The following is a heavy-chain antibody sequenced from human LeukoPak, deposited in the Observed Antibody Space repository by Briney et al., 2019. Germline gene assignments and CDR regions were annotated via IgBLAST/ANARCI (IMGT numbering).Heavy chain of an antibody. CDR1: GGSISSYY. CDR3: ARGFGYYYGSGRDFFDY. Sequence: SETLSLTCTVSGGSISSYYWSWIRQPPGNRLEWIGYIYNSGSTNYNPSLESRVTTSVDTSKSQFSLRLSSVTAADTAVYYCARGFGYYYGSGRDFFDYWGQGTLVTVSS. V-gene: IGHV4-59*12. CDR2: IYNSGST. J-gene: IGHJ4*02. D-gene: IGHD3-10*01.